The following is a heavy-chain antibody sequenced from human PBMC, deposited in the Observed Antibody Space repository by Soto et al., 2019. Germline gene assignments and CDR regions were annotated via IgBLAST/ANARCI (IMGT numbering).Heavy chain of an antibody. Sequence: QVQLVQSGAEVKKPGASVKVSCKASGYTFTSSYMHWVRQAPGQGLEWMAIINPNDGSTNYAQKCQGRGTVTVDTVTSAVYKELSSLGSEDTAVYYYARDQGGFYESFSYIPLWFLGYFDYWGQGTLVTVSS. CDR2: INPNDGST. V-gene: IGHV1-46*01. D-gene: IGHD3-22*01. CDR1: GYTFTSSY. J-gene: IGHJ4*02. CDR3: ARDQGGFYESFSYIPLWFLGYFDY.